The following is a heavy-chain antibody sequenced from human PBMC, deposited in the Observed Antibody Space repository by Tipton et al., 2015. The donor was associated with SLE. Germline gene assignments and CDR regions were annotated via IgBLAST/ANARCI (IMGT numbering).Heavy chain of an antibody. CDR3: ARDRGYFYGADY. V-gene: IGHV4-59*11. CDR1: GGSFSRHY. CDR2: VYYSGST. D-gene: IGHD5-18*01. J-gene: IGHJ4*02. Sequence: TLSLNCSISGGSFSRHYWSWIRQPPGKGLEWIGYVYYSGSTNYNPSLKSRIAISVDTSKNQFSLKLSSVTAADTAVYYCARDRGYFYGADYWGQGILVTVSS.